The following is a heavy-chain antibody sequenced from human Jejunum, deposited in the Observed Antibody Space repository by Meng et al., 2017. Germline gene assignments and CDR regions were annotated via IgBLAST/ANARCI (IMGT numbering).Heavy chain of an antibody. CDR2: FTYGGST. V-gene: IGHV4-39*07. J-gene: IGHJ4*02. D-gene: IGHD1-1*01. CDR3: ATGPYSGN. CDR1: GASISSNNYY. Sequence: SETLSLTCSVSGASISSNNYYWVWIRQPPGKGLEWIASFTYGGSTYSSPSLNSRVFISFFTTKNLFSLKLTSVTAADTAAYYCATGPYSGNSGQGTLVTVSS.